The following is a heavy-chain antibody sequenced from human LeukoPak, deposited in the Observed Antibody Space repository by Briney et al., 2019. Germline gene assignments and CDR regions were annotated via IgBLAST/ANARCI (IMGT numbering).Heavy chain of an antibody. J-gene: IGHJ4*02. D-gene: IGHD4-17*01. CDR3: ASKSTDHGELRFDY. CDR2: IYYTGTT. V-gene: IGHV4-59*01. CDR1: GDSTNTYF. Sequence: SETLSLTCTISGDSTNTYFWSWIRQPPGKGLEWIGYIYYTGTTNYNPSLKSRVTISVDMSKNQFSLKVSSVTAADTGVYYCASKSTDHGELRFDYWGQGTLVTVSS.